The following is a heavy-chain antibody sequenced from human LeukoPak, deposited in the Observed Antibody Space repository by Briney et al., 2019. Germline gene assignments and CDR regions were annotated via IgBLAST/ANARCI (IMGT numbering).Heavy chain of an antibody. Sequence: KPSETLSLTCTVSDDSISTNNYYWSWIRQPPGKGLEWVGTLHFSGTPYYSPSLNSRVSISVDTSKNQISLMLKSVTATDTAVYYCTRGGDVYELGNFWGQGTLVTVSS. J-gene: IGHJ4*02. CDR1: DDSISTNNYY. CDR3: TRGGDVYELGNF. D-gene: IGHD5/OR15-5a*01. CDR2: LHFSGTP. V-gene: IGHV4-39*01.